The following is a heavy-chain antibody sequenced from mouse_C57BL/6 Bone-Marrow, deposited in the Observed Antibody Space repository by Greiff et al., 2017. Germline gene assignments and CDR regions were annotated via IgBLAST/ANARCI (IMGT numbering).Heavy chain of an antibody. V-gene: IGHV1-7*01. D-gene: IGHD1-1*01. Sequence: LVEPGAELAKPGASVKLSCKASGYTFTSYWMHWVKQRPGQGLEWIGYLNPSSGYTKYNQKFKDKATLTADKSYSTASMQLSRLTYGDSAVXYLARWDYYGDFDYWGKGTTLTVSS. CDR3: ARWDYYGDFDY. J-gene: IGHJ2*01. CDR1: GYTFTSYW. CDR2: LNPSSGYT.